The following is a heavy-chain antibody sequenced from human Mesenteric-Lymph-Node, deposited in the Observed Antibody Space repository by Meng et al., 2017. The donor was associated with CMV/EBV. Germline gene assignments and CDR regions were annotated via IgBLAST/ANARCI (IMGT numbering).Heavy chain of an antibody. CDR1: AWCIRRSSW. CDR3: ARESSSGWRLFDF. D-gene: IGHD6-19*01. V-gene: IGHV4-4*02. J-gene: IGHJ4*02. CDR2: IYHGGRT. Sequence: VSAWCIRRSSWWSWVRQPPGKGLECIWEIYHGGRTNYNPSLKSRVTMSVDKSKNQFSLRLSSVTAADTAVYYCARESSSGWRLFDFWGQGALVTVSS.